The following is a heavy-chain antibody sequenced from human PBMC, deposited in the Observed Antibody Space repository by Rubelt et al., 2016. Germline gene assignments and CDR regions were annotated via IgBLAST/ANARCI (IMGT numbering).Heavy chain of an antibody. V-gene: IGHV1-69*04. CDR1: TFSSYA. CDR3: AADLGQWRVGLY. J-gene: IGHJ4*02. Sequence: TFSSYAISWVRQAPGQGLEWMGRIIPILGIANYAQKFQGRVTITRDMSTSTAYMELSSLRSEDTAVYYCAADLGQWRVGLYWGQGTLVTVSS. CDR2: IIPILGIA. D-gene: IGHD6-19*01.